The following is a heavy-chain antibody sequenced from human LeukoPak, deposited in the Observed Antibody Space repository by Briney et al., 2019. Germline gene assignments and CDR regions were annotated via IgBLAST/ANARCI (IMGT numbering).Heavy chain of an antibody. Sequence: SVKVSCKASGGTFSSYAISWVRQDPGQGLEWMGGIIPIFGTANYAQKFQGRVTITTDESTSTAYMELSSLRSEDTAVYYCARVSGSYYVDAFDIWGQGTMVTVSS. D-gene: IGHD1-26*01. CDR2: IIPIFGTA. V-gene: IGHV1-69*05. CDR1: GGTFSSYA. CDR3: ARVSGSYYVDAFDI. J-gene: IGHJ3*02.